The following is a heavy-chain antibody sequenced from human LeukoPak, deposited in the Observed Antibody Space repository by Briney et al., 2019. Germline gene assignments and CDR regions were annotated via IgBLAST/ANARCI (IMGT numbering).Heavy chain of an antibody. CDR2: INHSGRT. D-gene: IGHD2-21*01. CDR1: GGSFSGYY. Sequence: PSETLSLTCAVYGGSFSGYYWSWIRQSPGKGLEWIGEINHSGRTNYNPSLKSRVTISVDTSRNQFSLKLSSVTAADTAVYYCARQLGDRLLFDYWGQGTLVTVSS. V-gene: IGHV4-34*01. CDR3: ARQLGDRLLFDY. J-gene: IGHJ4*02.